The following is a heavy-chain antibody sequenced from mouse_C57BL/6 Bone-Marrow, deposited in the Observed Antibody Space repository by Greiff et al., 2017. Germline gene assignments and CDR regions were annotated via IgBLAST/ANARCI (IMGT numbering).Heavy chain of an antibody. D-gene: IGHD2-14*01. V-gene: IGHV1-55*01. CDR3: AREGYGPDAMDY. CDR1: GYAFTSYW. CDR2: IYPGSGNT. Sequence: QVQLQQPGAELVKPGASVKISCKASGYAFTSYWITWVKQRPGQGLEWIGDIYPGSGNTNYNEKFKSKATLTVDTSSSTAYMQLSSLTSEDSAVYYCAREGYGPDAMDYWGQGTSVTVSA. J-gene: IGHJ4*01.